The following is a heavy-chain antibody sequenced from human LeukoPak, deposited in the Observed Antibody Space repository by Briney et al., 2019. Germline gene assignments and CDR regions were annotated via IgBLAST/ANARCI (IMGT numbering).Heavy chain of an antibody. CDR1: GFTFSSYD. D-gene: IGHD2-15*01. CDR2: IGTVGDT. Sequence: GGSLRLSCAASGFTFSSYDMHWVRQATGKGLEWVSAIGTVGDTYYPGSVKGRFTISRENAKNSLYLQMNSLRAGDTAVYYCARGGRVMYDDWGQGTLVTVSS. CDR3: ARGGRVMYDD. J-gene: IGHJ4*02. V-gene: IGHV3-13*01.